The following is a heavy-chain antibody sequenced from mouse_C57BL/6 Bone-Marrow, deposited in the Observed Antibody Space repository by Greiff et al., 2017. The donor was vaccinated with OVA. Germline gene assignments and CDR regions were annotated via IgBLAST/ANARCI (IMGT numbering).Heavy chain of an antibody. CDR2: IRSKSNNYAT. V-gene: IGHV10-1*01. J-gene: IGHJ4*01. CDR1: GFSFNTYA. Sequence: EVKLMESGGGLVQPKGSLKLSCAASGFSFNTYAMNWVRQAPGTGLEWVARIRSKSNNYATYYADSVKDRFPISRDDSESMLYLQIDNFKTEDTAIDYCVTLWLRLGHYAMDYWGQGTSVTVSS. CDR3: VTLWLRLGHYAMDY. D-gene: IGHD2-2*01.